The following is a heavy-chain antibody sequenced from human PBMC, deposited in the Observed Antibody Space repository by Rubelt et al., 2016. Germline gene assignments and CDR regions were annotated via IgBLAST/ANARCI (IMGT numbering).Heavy chain of an antibody. V-gene: IGHV4-59*08. Sequence: QLQLQESGPGLVKPSETLSLTCTVSGGSISSYYWSWIRQPPGKGLEWIGYIYYSGSTNYNPSLKSRCTISVATSKNQFSLKLSSVTAADTAVYYCARHYRVYAFDIWGQGTMVTVSS. CDR2: IYYSGST. CDR3: ARHYRVYAFDI. CDR1: GGSISSYY. J-gene: IGHJ3*02.